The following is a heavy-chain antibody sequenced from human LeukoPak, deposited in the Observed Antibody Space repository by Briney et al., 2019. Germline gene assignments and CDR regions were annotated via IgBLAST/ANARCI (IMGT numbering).Heavy chain of an antibody. CDR1: GFTFSSSA. CDR3: AKKYYDSSGYFDY. J-gene: IGHJ4*02. Sequence: GGSLRLSCSASGFTFSSSAMSWVRQAPGKGREWVSTISGSGDRTYYADSVKGRFTISRDNSKNTLYLQMSSLRAEDTAVYYCAKKYYDSSGYFDYWGEGPLVTVSS. CDR2: ISGSGDRT. D-gene: IGHD3-22*01. V-gene: IGHV3-23*01.